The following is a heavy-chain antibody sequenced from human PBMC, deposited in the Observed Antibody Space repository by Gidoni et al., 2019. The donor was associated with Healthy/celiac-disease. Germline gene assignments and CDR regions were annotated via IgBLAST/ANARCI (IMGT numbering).Heavy chain of an antibody. J-gene: IGHJ4*02. Sequence: PPGKGLEWIGEINPSGGTNYNPSLKSRVTISVDTSKNQFSLKLSSVTATDTAVYYCARDYDSCLFYWGQGTLVTVSS. CDR2: INPSGGT. CDR3: ARDYDSCLFY. V-gene: IGHV4-34*01. D-gene: IGHD3-22*01.